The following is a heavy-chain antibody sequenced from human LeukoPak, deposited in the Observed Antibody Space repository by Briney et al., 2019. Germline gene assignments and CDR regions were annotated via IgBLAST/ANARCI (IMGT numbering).Heavy chain of an antibody. CDR2: IYYSGST. Sequence: SETLSLTCTVSGGSISSYYWSWIRQPPGKGLEWIGYIYYSGSTNYNPSLKSRVTISVDTSKNQFSLKLSSVTAADTAVYYCARSYHSPYYFDYWGQGTLVTVSS. J-gene: IGHJ4*02. CDR1: GGSISSYY. D-gene: IGHD1-26*01. CDR3: ARSYHSPYYFDY. V-gene: IGHV4-59*08.